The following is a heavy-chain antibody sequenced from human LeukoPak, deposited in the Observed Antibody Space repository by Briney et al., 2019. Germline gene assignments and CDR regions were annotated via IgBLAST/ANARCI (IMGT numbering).Heavy chain of an antibody. CDR1: GGTFSSYA. CDR2: IIPIFGTA. Sequence: SVKVSCKASGGTFSSYAISWVRQAPGQGLEWMGGIIPIFGTANYAQKFQGRVTITADESTSTAYMELSSLRSEDAAVYYCASHRGGATVLFDYWGQGTLVTVSS. D-gene: IGHD1-26*01. V-gene: IGHV1-69*13. J-gene: IGHJ4*02. CDR3: ASHRGGATVLFDY.